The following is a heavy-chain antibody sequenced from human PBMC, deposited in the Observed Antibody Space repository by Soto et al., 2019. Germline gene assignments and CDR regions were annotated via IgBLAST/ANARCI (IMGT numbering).Heavy chain of an antibody. CDR1: GDTFTSYA. J-gene: IGHJ3*02. V-gene: IGHV1-3*01. Sequence: ASVEISCKASGDTFTSYAMHWVRQAPGQRLEWMGWINAGNGNTKYSQKFQGRVTITRDTSASTAYMELSSLRSEDTAVYYCARDRNDGPDDAFDIWGQGTMVTVSS. CDR3: ARDRNDGPDDAFDI. D-gene: IGHD1-1*01. CDR2: INAGNGNT.